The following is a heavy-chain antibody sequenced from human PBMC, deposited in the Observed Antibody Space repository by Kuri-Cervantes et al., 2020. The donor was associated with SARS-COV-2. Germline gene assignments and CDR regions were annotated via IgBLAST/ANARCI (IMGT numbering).Heavy chain of an antibody. Sequence: ASVKVSCKASGYTFTDFYIQWVRQAPGQGLEWMGWINPNSGGTNYAQKFQGRVTMTRDTSISTAYMELSRLRSDDTAVYYCARTRADFGVVIIYYFDYWGQGTLVTVSS. CDR2: INPNSGGT. J-gene: IGHJ4*02. CDR1: GYTFTDFY. V-gene: IGHV1-2*02. D-gene: IGHD3-3*01. CDR3: ARTRADFGVVIIYYFDY.